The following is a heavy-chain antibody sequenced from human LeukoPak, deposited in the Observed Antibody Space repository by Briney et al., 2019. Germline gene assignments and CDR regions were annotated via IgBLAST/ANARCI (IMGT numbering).Heavy chain of an antibody. CDR3: ARVSGRLERQSDLDY. CDR2: ISGDSTYI. D-gene: IGHD1-1*01. V-gene: IGHV3-21*01. Sequence: PGGSLRLSCAASGFTFASYSMNWVSQAPGKGLEWVSSISGDSTYIYNECSVKGRFTISRDNAQASLYLQIISRRADDTAVYYCARVSGRLERQSDLDYWGQGTLVIVSS. J-gene: IGHJ4*02. CDR1: GFTFASYS.